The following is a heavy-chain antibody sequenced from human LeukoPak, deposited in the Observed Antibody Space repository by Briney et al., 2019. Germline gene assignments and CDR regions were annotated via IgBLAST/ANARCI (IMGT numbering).Heavy chain of an antibody. D-gene: IGHD2-15*01. CDR3: ASSYWSSYYYYMDV. V-gene: IGHV1-18*01. CDR1: GYTFTSYG. Sequence: ASVKVSCKASGYTFTSYGISWVRQAPGQGLEWMGWISAYNGNTSYAQKLQDRVTMTTDTSTSTAYMELRSLRSDDTAVYYCASSYWSSYYYYMDVWGKGTTVTVSS. J-gene: IGHJ6*03. CDR2: ISAYNGNT.